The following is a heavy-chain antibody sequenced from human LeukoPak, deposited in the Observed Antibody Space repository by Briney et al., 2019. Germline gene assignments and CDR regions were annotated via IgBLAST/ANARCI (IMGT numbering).Heavy chain of an antibody. V-gene: IGHV4-34*01. J-gene: IGHJ5*02. CDR1: GGSFSGYY. CDR3: ARGLSYDSSGPKFDP. CDR2: INHSGST. Sequence: SETLSLTCAVYGGSFSGYYWSWIRQPPGKGLEWIGEINHSGSTNYNPSLKSRVTISVDMSKNQFSLKLSSVTAADTAVYYCARGLSYDSSGPKFDPWGQGTLVTVSS. D-gene: IGHD3-22*01.